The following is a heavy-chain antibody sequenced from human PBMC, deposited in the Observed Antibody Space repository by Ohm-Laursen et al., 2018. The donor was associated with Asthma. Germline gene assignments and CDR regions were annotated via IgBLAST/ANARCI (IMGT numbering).Heavy chain of an antibody. CDR3: TKGRLSIVGTNFDY. CDR2: ISWNSGGI. V-gene: IGHV3-9*01. Sequence: SLRLSCTASGFTFDDYAMHWVRQASGRGLEWVSGISWNSGGIGYADSVKGRFTISRDNAKNSLYLQMNSLRPDDTAFYYCTKGRLSIVGTNFDYWGQGTQVTVSS. CDR1: GFTFDDYA. J-gene: IGHJ4*02. D-gene: IGHD5-12*01.